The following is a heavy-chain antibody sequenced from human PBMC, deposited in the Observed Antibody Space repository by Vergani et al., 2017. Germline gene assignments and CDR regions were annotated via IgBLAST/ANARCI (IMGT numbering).Heavy chain of an antibody. J-gene: IGHJ4*02. V-gene: IGHV4-38-2*01. CDR2: IYHSGST. D-gene: IGHD6-19*01. CDR1: GYSISSGYY. Sequence: QVQLQESGPGLVKPSETLSLTCAVSGYSISSGYYWGWIRQPPGKGLEWIGSIYHSGSTYYNPSLKSRVTISVDTSKNQCSLKLSSVTAADTAVYYCARQARIAVAANFDYWGQGTLVTVSS. CDR3: ARQARIAVAANFDY.